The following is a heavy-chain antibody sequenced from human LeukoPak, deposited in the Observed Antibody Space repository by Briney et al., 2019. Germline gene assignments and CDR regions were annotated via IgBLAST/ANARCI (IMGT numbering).Heavy chain of an antibody. V-gene: IGHV3-53*01. CDR2: IHSGGDI. CDR3: VQGRGDR. CDR1: GFTFSSYG. D-gene: IGHD1-1*01. J-gene: IGHJ5*02. Sequence: GRSLRLSCAASGFTFSSYGMHWVRQAPGKGLEWVSIIHSGGDIYYADSVKGRFTITRDTSKNTVFLQMNSLRAEDTAVYYFVQGRGDRWGQGTLVTVSS.